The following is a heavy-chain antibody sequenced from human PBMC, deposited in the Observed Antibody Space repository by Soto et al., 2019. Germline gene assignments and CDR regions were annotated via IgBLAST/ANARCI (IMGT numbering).Heavy chain of an antibody. CDR3: AKDGTRNSPLRGWVDY. J-gene: IGHJ4*02. V-gene: IGHV3-23*01. CDR1: RVSPNRYA. Sequence: PGGTLRFSCAASRVSPNRYAMRWVPQASGQEREWDSGIGGVDESTYYTASVKGRLTISRDNSKNTLYLQMNSLRVEDTAIYYCAKDGTRNSPLRGWVDYWGQGPLVSVSS. CDR2: IGGVDEST. D-gene: IGHD6-19*01.